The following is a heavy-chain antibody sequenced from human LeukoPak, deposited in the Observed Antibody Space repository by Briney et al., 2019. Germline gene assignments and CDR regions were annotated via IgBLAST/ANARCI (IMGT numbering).Heavy chain of an antibody. CDR3: ARDPPGEWIEK. V-gene: IGHV3-74*03. CDR2: INGDGSST. J-gene: IGHJ4*02. D-gene: IGHD7-27*01. CDR1: GFTFSAYW. Sequence: GGSLRLSCAASGFTFSAYWMYWVRQAPERGLLWVSHINGDGSSTTYADSVKGRFTISRDNAKNTLYLQMNSLRAEDTAVYYCARDPPGEWIEKWGQGTLVTVSS.